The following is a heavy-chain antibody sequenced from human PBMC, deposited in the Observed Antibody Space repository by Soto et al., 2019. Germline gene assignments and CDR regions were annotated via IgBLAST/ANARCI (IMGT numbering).Heavy chain of an antibody. D-gene: IGHD5-12*01. CDR2: ISYDGSNK. V-gene: IGHV3-30*18. J-gene: IGHJ4*02. CDR1: GFTFSSYG. CDR3: AKEGLQYSGYNYYFDY. Sequence: QVQLVESGGGVVQPGRSLRLSCAASGFTFSSYGMHWVRQAPGKGLEWVAVISYDGSNKYYADSVKGRFTISRDNSKNTLYLQMNSQRAEDTAVYYCAKEGLQYSGYNYYFDYWGQGTLVTVSS.